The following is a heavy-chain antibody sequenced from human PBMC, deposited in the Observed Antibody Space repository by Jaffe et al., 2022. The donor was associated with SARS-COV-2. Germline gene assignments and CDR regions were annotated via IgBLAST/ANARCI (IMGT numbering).Heavy chain of an antibody. D-gene: IGHD6-13*01. CDR2: ISGSGGST. CDR3: AKDPSSSSWYKENAFDI. J-gene: IGHJ3*02. CDR1: GFTFSSYA. Sequence: EVQLLESGGGLVQPGGSLRLSCAASGFTFSSYAMSWVRQAPGKGLEWVSAISGSGGSTYYADSVKGRFTISRDNSKNTLYLQMNSLRAEDTAVYYCAKDPSSSSWYKENAFDIWGQGTMVTVSS. V-gene: IGHV3-23*01.